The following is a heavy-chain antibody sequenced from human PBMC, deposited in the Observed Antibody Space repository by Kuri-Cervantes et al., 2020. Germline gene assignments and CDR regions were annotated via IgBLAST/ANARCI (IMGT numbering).Heavy chain of an antibody. CDR2: ISSSSSYI. Sequence: GESLKISCAASGFTFSSYSMNWVRQAPGKGLEWVSSISSSSSYIYYADSVKGRFTISRDNSKSTLYLQMNSLGAEDTALYYCAKLGDFVDYWGQGTLVTVSS. J-gene: IGHJ4*02. CDR1: GFTFSSYS. D-gene: IGHD3-16*01. CDR3: AKLGDFVDY. V-gene: IGHV3-21*04.